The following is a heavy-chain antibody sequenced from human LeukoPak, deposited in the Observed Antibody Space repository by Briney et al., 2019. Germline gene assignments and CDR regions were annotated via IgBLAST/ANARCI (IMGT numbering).Heavy chain of an antibody. D-gene: IGHD6-19*01. Sequence: SETLSLTCTVSGGSIGSYYWSWIRQPAGKGLEWIGRIYTSGSTNYNPSLKSRVTMSVDTSKNQFSLKLSSVTAADTAVYYCAREFIAVAGTGFDYWGQGTLVTVSS. V-gene: IGHV4-4*07. J-gene: IGHJ4*02. CDR3: AREFIAVAGTGFDY. CDR2: IYTSGST. CDR1: GGSIGSYY.